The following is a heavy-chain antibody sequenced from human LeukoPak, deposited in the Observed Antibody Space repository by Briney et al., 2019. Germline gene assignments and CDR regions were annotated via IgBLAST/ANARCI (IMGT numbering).Heavy chain of an antibody. CDR2: IFYSGST. Sequence: SETLSLTCTVSRGSISTSNYYWGWVRQPPGKALEWIGNIFYSGSTYYSPSLKSRVTISVDTSTNQASLRLSSVTAADTAVYYCARSPGWSGYDYLYFYYYMDVWGKGTTVTVS. CDR3: ARSPGWSGYDYLYFYYYMDV. J-gene: IGHJ6*03. D-gene: IGHD5-12*01. CDR1: RGSISTSNYY. V-gene: IGHV4-39*07.